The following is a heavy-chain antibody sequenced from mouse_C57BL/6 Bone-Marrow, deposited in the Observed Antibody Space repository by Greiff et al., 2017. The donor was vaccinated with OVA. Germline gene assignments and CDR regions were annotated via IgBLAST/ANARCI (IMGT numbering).Heavy chain of an antibody. CDR3: ARRRVYYYGSSYGAWFAY. CDR1: GYTFTSYG. V-gene: IGHV1-81*01. J-gene: IGHJ3*01. Sequence: QVQLQQSGAELARPGASVKLSCKASGYTFTSYGISWVKQRTGQGLEWIGEIYPRSGNTYYNEKFKGKATLTADKSSSPAYMELRSLTSEDSAVYFCARRRVYYYGSSYGAWFAYWGQGTLVTVSA. CDR2: IYPRSGNT. D-gene: IGHD1-1*01.